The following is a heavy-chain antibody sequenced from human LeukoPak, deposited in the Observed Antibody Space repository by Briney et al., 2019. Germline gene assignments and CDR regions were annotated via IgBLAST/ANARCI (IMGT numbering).Heavy chain of an antibody. J-gene: IGHJ4*02. CDR2: TYYSGST. CDR1: GGSISSNDYY. Sequence: SETLSLTCTVSGGSISSNDYYWDWIRQPPGMGLEYIGSTYYSGSTYYNPSLKSRVTISVDTSKNQFSLKLSSVTAADTAVYYCARHRGSSSLFDYWGQGTLVTVSS. V-gene: IGHV4-39*01. D-gene: IGHD6-6*01. CDR3: ARHRGSSSLFDY.